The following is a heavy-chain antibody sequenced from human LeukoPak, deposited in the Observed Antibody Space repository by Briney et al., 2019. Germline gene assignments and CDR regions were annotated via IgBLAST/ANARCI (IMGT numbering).Heavy chain of an antibody. D-gene: IGHD2-15*01. Sequence: GGSLRLSCAASGFTFSSYSMNWVRQAPGKGLEWVSYISSSSSTIYYADSVKGRFTISRDNAKNSLYLQMNSLRAEDTAVYYCARVKEDIVVVVAATGYYYYMDVWGKGTTVTVSS. CDR2: ISSSSSTI. J-gene: IGHJ6*03. CDR3: ARVKEDIVVVVAATGYYYYMDV. V-gene: IGHV3-48*01. CDR1: GFTFSSYS.